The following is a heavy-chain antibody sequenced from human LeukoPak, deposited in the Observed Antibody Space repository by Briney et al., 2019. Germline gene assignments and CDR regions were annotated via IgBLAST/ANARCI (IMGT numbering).Heavy chain of an antibody. V-gene: IGHV3-21*01. J-gene: IGHJ6*04. CDR2: ISGSGSST. Sequence: GGSLRLSCAASGFTFSSYSMNWVRQAPGKGLEWVSAISGSGSSTYYADSVKGRFTISRDNAKNSLYLQMNSLRAEDTAVYYCAELGITMIGGVWGKGTTVTISS. CDR3: AELGITMIGGV. CDR1: GFTFSSYS. D-gene: IGHD3-10*02.